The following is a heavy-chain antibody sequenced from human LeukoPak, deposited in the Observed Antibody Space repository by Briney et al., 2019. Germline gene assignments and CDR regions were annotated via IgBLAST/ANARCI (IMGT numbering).Heavy chain of an antibody. J-gene: IGHJ6*04. V-gene: IGHV3-72*01. CDR2: TRSKANNHTT. D-gene: IGHD2-21*01. CDR1: GITLSDQY. Sequence: GGSLRLSCAASGITLSDQYMEWVRQTPGKGLEWVGRTRSKANNHTTEYAASVKGRFTNSRDDSNNSPYLQMNSRKTVDSAVYYCARKTYGGMDVSGKGTTVSVSS. CDR3: ARKTYGGMDV.